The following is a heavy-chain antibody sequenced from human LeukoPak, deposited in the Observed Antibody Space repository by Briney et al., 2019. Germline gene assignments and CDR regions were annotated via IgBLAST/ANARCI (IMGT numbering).Heavy chain of an antibody. CDR2: ISGSGGST. CDR1: GFTFSSYA. V-gene: IGHV3-23*01. CDR3: ARGLVVVTTRHAFDF. Sequence: GGSLRLSCAASGFTFSSYAMSWVRQAPGKGLEWVSAISGSGGSTYYADSVKGRFTISRDNSKNTLYLQMNSLRAEDTAVYFCARGLVVVTTRHAFDFWARGQWSPSLQ. J-gene: IGHJ3*01. D-gene: IGHD2-21*02.